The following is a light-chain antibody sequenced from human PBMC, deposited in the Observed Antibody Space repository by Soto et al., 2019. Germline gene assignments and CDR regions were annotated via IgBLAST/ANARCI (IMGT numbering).Light chain of an antibody. Sequence: DIQMTQSPSSLSASVGDRVTITCRASQGISNYLAWYQQKPGKVPKLLIYAASTLQSGVPSRFSGSGSGTDFTLTISSLHTEDVATYYCQKYNSAPPSTFGQGTKVEIK. CDR3: QKYNSAPPST. V-gene: IGKV1-27*01. J-gene: IGKJ1*01. CDR2: AAS. CDR1: QGISNY.